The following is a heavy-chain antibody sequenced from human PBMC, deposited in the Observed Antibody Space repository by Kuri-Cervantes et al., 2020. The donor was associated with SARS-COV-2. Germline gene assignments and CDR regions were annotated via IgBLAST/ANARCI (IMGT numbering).Heavy chain of an antibody. CDR2: FDPEDGET. V-gene: IGHV1-24*01. J-gene: IGHJ4*02. CDR3: STHAAIFGVVLPDY. Sequence: SVKVSCKASGYTFISYGITWVRQAPGKGLEGMGGFDPEDGETIYAQKVQGRVTMTEDTSTDTAYMELSSLRSEDTAVYYCSTHAAIFGVVLPDYWGQGTLVTVSS. CDR1: GYTFISYG. D-gene: IGHD3-3*01.